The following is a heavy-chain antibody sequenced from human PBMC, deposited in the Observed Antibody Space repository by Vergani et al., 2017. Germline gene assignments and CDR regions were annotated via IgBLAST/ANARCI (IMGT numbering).Heavy chain of an antibody. V-gene: IGHV1-2*02. CDR2: INPNSGGT. D-gene: IGHD4-17*01. CDR1: GYTFTGYY. Sequence: QVQLVQSGAEVKKPGASVKVSCKASGYTFTGYYMHWVRQAPGQGLEWMGWINPNSGGTNYAQKFQGRVTMTRDTSISTAYMELSRLRSDDTAVYYCARDGSTVTTDGGFAGHFDYWGQGTLVTVSS. CDR3: ARDGSTVTTDGGFAGHFDY. J-gene: IGHJ4*02.